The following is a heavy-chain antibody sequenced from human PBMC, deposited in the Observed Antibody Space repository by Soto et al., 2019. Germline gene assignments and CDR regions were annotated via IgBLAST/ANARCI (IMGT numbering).Heavy chain of an antibody. D-gene: IGHD4-4*01. CDR3: ARDRSQSNYRDYYYGMDV. CDR2: IIPIFGTA. CDR1: GGTFSSYA. Sequence: SVKVSCKASGGTFSSYAISWVRQAPGQGLEWMGGIIPIFGTANYAQKFQGRVTITADESTSTAYMELSSLRSEDTAVYYCARDRSQSNYRDYYYGMDVWGQGTTVTVSS. J-gene: IGHJ6*02. V-gene: IGHV1-69*13.